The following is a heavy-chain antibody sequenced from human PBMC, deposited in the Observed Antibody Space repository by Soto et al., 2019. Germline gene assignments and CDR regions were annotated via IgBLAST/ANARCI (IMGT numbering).Heavy chain of an antibody. V-gene: IGHV3-48*02. CDR3: ARDWGSGSYSDYAMDV. CDR1: GFTFSRHN. J-gene: IGHJ6*02. CDR2: ISSISTSM. Sequence: GGSLRLSCPASGFTFSRHNMNWVRQAPGKGLEWVSYISSISTSMYYADPVKGRFTISRDNAKNSLYLQMTSLRDEDTAVYYCARDWGSGSYSDYAMDVWGQGTTVTVSS. D-gene: IGHD3-10*01.